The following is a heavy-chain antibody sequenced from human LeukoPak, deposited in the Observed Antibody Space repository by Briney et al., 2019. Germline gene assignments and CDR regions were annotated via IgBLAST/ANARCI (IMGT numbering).Heavy chain of an antibody. Sequence: SETLSLTCAVYGGSFSGYYWSWIRQPPGKGLEWIGEINHSGSTNYNPSLKSRVTISVDTSKNQFSLKLSSVTAADTAVYYCARELNTVTTGHYYYYGMDVWGQGTTVTVSS. CDR3: ARELNTVTTGHYYYYGMDV. CDR2: INHSGST. V-gene: IGHV4-34*01. J-gene: IGHJ6*02. D-gene: IGHD4-11*01. CDR1: GGSFSGYY.